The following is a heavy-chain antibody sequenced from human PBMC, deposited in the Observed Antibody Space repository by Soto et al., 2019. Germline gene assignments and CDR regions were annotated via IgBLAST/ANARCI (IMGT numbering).Heavy chain of an antibody. J-gene: IGHJ6*02. D-gene: IGHD3-10*01. CDR1: GFTFSSYA. Sequence: DVQLLESGGHVVQPGGSLRLSCAASGFTFSSYAMSWFRQAPGKGLEWVSSVSAGGDMTYYSDSVKGRFTISRDNSNNALCLQMNSLRIEDTALYYCARGDRGGSGSPASYYYSGLDVWGQGATVTVS. CDR2: VSAGGDMT. CDR3: ARGDRGGSGSPASYYYSGLDV. V-gene: IGHV3-23*01.